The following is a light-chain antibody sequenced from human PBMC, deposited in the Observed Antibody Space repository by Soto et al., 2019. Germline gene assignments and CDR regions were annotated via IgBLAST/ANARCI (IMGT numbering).Light chain of an antibody. CDR2: DAS. CDR1: QSVSSY. Sequence: EIVLTQSPATLSLSPGERATLSCRASQSVSSYLAWYQQKPGQAPRLLIYDASNRATGIPARFSGSGSGTDFTLTISSLEPEDFAVYYCQQRSNWFTFGPGTKGDIK. CDR3: QQRSNWFT. J-gene: IGKJ3*01. V-gene: IGKV3-11*01.